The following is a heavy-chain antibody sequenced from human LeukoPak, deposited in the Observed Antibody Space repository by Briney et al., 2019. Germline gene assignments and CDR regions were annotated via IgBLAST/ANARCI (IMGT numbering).Heavy chain of an antibody. J-gene: IGHJ6*03. CDR2: INHSGST. Sequence: SETLSLTCAVYGGSFSGYYWSWIRQPPGKGLEWIGEINHSGSTNYNPSLKSRVTISVDTSKNQFSLKLSSVTAADTAVYYCAGYSYGYYYYYMDVWGKGTTVTVSS. V-gene: IGHV4-34*01. CDR1: GGSFSGYY. D-gene: IGHD5-18*01. CDR3: AGYSYGYYYYYMDV.